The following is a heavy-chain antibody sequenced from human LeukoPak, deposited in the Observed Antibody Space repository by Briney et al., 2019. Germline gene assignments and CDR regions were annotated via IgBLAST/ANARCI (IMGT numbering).Heavy chain of an antibody. V-gene: IGHV3-74*01. CDR1: GFTFSSHW. CDR3: ARLGGSGWYAVDYYFDY. Sequence: GGSLRLSCAASGFTFSSHWMHWVRQAPGKGLVWVSRINSDGSSTSYADSVKGRFTISRDNAKNTLYLQMNSLRAEDTAVYYCARLGGSGWYAVDYYFDYWGQGTLVTVSS. CDR2: INSDGSST. J-gene: IGHJ4*02. D-gene: IGHD6-19*01.